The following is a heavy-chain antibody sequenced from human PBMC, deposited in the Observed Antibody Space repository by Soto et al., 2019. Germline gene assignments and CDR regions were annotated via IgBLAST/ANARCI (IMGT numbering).Heavy chain of an antibody. V-gene: IGHV1-69*13. D-gene: IGHD6-13*01. CDR2: IIPIFGTA. Sequence: SVKVSCKASGGTFSSYAISWVRQAPGQGLEWMGGIIPIFGTANYAQKFQGRVTITADESTSTAYMELSSLRSEDTAVYYCASGIAALYNWFVPVVQGTLVTVSS. CDR3: ASGIAALYNWFVP. CDR1: GGTFSSYA. J-gene: IGHJ5*02.